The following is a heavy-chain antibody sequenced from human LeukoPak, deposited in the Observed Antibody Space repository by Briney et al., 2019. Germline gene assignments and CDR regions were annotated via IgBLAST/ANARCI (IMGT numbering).Heavy chain of an antibody. CDR2: ISSSGSTI. CDR1: GFTFSSYE. Sequence: GGSLRLSCAASGFTFSSYEMNWVRQAPGKGLEGVSYISSSGSTIYYADSGKGRLTISRDNAKNSLYLQMNSLRAEDTAVYYCARDMRDYVWGSYRYTNYYYYYGMDVWGQGTTVTVSS. CDR3: ARDMRDYVWGSYRYTNYYYYYGMDV. V-gene: IGHV3-48*03. J-gene: IGHJ6*02. D-gene: IGHD3-16*02.